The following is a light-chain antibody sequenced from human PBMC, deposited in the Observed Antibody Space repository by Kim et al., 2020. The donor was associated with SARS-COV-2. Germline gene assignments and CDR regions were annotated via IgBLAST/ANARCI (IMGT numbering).Light chain of an antibody. CDR3: CSYAGSYTYV. V-gene: IGLV2-11*01. J-gene: IGLJ2*01. CDR1: GSDVGGYNY. Sequence: GQSGTLSCTGNGSDVGGYNYGSWYQQHPGKAPKLMIYDVSKRPSGVPGRFSGSKSGNTASLTISGLQAEDEADYYCCSYAGSYTYVFGGGTQLTVL. CDR2: DVS.